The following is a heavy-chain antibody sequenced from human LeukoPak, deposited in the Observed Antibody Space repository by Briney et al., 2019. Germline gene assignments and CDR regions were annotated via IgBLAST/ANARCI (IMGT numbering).Heavy chain of an antibody. J-gene: IGHJ4*02. V-gene: IGHV3-23*01. CDR3: AKDKHSSGWPFDY. D-gene: IGHD6-19*01. CDR2: ISGSGGST. Sequence: SGGSLRLSCAASGFTFSSYAMSWVRQAPGKGLEWVSAISGSGGSTYYADSVKGRFTISRDNSKNTLYLQMNSLRAEDTAVYYCAKDKHSSGWPFDYWGQGTLVTVSS. CDR1: GFTFSSYA.